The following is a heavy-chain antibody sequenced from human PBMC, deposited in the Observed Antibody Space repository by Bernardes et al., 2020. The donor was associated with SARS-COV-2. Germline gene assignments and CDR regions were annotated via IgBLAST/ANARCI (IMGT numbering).Heavy chain of an antibody. Sequence: GGSLRLSCAASGFTFDDYGMSWVRQAPGKGLEWVSGINWNGGSTGYADSVKGRFTISRDNAKNSLYLQMNSLRAEDTALYYCARDIALDYYGSGSYQDYYYMDVWGKGTTVTVSS. CDR1: GFTFDDYG. J-gene: IGHJ6*03. CDR2: INWNGGST. D-gene: IGHD3-10*01. CDR3: ARDIALDYYGSGSYQDYYYMDV. V-gene: IGHV3-20*04.